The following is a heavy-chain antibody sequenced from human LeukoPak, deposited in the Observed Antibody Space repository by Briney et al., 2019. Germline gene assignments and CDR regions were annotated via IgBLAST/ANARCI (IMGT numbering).Heavy chain of an antibody. D-gene: IGHD5-18*01. J-gene: IGHJ4*02. Sequence: PSETLSLTCTVSGGSISSYYWSWIRQPPGKGLEWIGYIYYSGSTNYNPSLKSRVTISVDTSKNQFSLKLSSATAADTAVYYCARFGGYSYGSAADYWGQGTLVTVPS. CDR1: GGSISSYY. V-gene: IGHV4-59*01. CDR3: ARFGGYSYGSAADY. CDR2: IYYSGST.